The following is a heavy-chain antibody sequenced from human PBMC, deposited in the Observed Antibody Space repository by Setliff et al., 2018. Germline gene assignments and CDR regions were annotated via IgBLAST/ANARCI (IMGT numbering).Heavy chain of an antibody. CDR1: GYTFTSYD. CDR2: INTNTGNP. D-gene: IGHD6-6*01. J-gene: IGHJ6*03. CDR3: ARGEYTSLPSGVYYHMDV. Sequence: ASVKVSCKASGYTFTSYDINWVRQATGQGLEWMGWINTNTGNPTYAQGFTGRFVFSLDTSVSTAYLQISSLKAEDTAVYYCARGEYTSLPSGVYYHMDVWGKGTTVTVSS. V-gene: IGHV7-4-1*02.